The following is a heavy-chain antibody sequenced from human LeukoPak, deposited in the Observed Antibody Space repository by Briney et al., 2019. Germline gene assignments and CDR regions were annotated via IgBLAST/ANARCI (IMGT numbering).Heavy chain of an antibody. D-gene: IGHD2-15*01. V-gene: IGHV3-23*01. CDR1: GLTFSNYW. CDR3: AKDQGGSFDY. Sequence: PGGSLRLSCTVSGLTFSNYWMHWVRQAPGKGLEWVSAISGSGGSTYYADSVKGRFTISRDNSKNTLYLQMNSLRAEDTAVYYCAKDQGGSFDYWGQGTLVTVSS. J-gene: IGHJ4*02. CDR2: ISGSGGST.